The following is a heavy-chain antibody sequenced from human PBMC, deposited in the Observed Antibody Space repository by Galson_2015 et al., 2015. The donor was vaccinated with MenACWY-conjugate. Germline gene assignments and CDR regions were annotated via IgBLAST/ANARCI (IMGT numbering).Heavy chain of an antibody. V-gene: IGHV3-64D*06. CDR1: GFTFSSYG. CDR3: VKILYASSGFYYDS. CDR2: INGDGRST. Sequence: SLRLSCAASGFTFSSYGMHWARQAPGKGLEYVSAINGDGRSTYYADSVKGRFTISRDNSKNTLYLQMSSLRPEDTAMYYCVKILYASSGFYYDSWGRGTLVTVSS. D-gene: IGHD3-22*01. J-gene: IGHJ4*02.